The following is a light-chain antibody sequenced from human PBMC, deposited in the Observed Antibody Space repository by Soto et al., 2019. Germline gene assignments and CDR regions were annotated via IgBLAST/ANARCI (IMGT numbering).Light chain of an antibody. CDR3: QQYVSIPLT. V-gene: IGKV3-20*01. CDR1: QSVGTY. CDR2: GAS. Sequence: EIVWTQSPGTLSLSPGERATLSCRASQSVGTYLAWYQQKPGQAPRLLIYGASSRATGIPDRFSGSGSGTDVTLTISRLEPEDSAVYYCQQYVSIPLTFGGGTKVDIK. J-gene: IGKJ4*01.